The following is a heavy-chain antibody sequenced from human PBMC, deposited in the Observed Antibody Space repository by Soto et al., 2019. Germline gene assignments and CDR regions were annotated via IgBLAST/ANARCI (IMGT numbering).Heavy chain of an antibody. V-gene: IGHV4-31*03. Sequence: SETLSLTCSVSGGSINSASHHWSWLRQHPGKGLEFIGYIFYTGSTYYNPSLETRVTISVDTSKNHVSLRLNAVTAADTAVYYCARLDYGDSAFDSWGRGTLVTVSS. CDR1: GGSINSASHH. CDR2: IFYTGST. CDR3: ARLDYGDSAFDS. D-gene: IGHD4-17*01. J-gene: IGHJ4*02.